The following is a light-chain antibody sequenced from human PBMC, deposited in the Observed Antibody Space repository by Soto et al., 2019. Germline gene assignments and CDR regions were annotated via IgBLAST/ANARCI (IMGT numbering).Light chain of an antibody. CDR1: QSIRTY. J-gene: IGKJ1*01. CDR3: QQSYIIPWT. Sequence: DIQMTQSVSSLSASVGDRVTITCRASQSIRTYLNWYQQKLGKGPKLLIYAASSLQGGVPSKFSGSGSGTEFTLTIDSLQTEDFATYYCQQSYIIPWTFGQGTKVEVK. V-gene: IGKV1-39*01. CDR2: AAS.